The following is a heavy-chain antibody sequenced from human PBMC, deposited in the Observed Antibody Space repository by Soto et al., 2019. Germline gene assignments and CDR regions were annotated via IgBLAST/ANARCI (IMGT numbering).Heavy chain of an antibody. CDR3: AKRPYSSGWYVFDI. J-gene: IGHJ3*02. CDR1: GFTFNIYA. D-gene: IGHD6-19*01. V-gene: IGHV3-23*01. Sequence: GGSLRLSCAASGFTFNIYAMNWVRQAPGKGLEWVSVMSGSGENTYYADSVKGRFTISRDNSKNTLYLQMNSLRAEDTAIYYCAKRPYSSGWYVFDIWGQGTMVTVSS. CDR2: MSGSGENT.